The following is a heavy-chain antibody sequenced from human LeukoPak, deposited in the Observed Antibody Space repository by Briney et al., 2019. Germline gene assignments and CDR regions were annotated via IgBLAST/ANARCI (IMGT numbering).Heavy chain of an antibody. J-gene: IGHJ5*02. V-gene: IGHV3-21*01. D-gene: IGHD3-10*01. CDR1: GFTFSSYT. CDR2: ITSSRSYI. Sequence: GGSLRLSCVVSGFTFSSYTMTWVRQAPGKGLEWVSSITSSRSYIYYADSVKGRFTISRDNSKNTLSLQMHSLRTEDTAMYYCVKDHLVRGVMASWGQGTLVSVS. CDR3: VKDHLVRGVMAS.